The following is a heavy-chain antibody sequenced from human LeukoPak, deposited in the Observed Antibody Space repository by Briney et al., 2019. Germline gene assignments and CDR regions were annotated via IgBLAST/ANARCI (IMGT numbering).Heavy chain of an antibody. Sequence: PSETLSITCTVSGGSISSGDYYWSWIRQPPGKGLEWIGYIYYSGSTYYNPSLKSRVTISVDTSKNQFSLKLSSVTAADTAVYYCARDGRITMVRGVIKGAFDIWGQGTMVTVSS. J-gene: IGHJ3*02. CDR3: ARDGRITMVRGVIKGAFDI. CDR2: IYYSGST. CDR1: GGSISSGDYY. V-gene: IGHV4-30-4*01. D-gene: IGHD3-10*01.